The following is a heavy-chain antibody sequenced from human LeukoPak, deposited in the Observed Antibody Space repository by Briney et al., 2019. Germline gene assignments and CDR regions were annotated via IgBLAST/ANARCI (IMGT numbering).Heavy chain of an antibody. CDR1: GFTFSSYA. Sequence: GGSLRLSCAASGFTFSSYAMSWVRQAPGKGLEGVSTLSGSGGSTDYADSVKGRFTISRDNSKNTLYLQMNSLRAEDTAVYYCARAGDSSGWYYFDYWGQGNLVTVSS. CDR3: ARAGDSSGWYYFDY. D-gene: IGHD6-19*01. CDR2: LSGSGGST. V-gene: IGHV3-23*01. J-gene: IGHJ4*02.